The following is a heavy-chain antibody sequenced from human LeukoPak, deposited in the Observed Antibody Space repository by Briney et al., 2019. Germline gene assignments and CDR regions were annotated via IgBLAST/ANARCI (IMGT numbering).Heavy chain of an antibody. CDR1: GFTFSNYG. CDR2: IWYDGSNE. J-gene: IGHJ3*01. Sequence: GGSLRLSCAASGFTFSNYGMHWVRQAPGKGLEWVAVIWYDGSNEYYADSVKGRFTVSRDNSRNTVFLQMNSLRAEDTAMYHCAKDHPHSATTGVQTWILHVWRVGRMVTVSS. V-gene: IGHV3-33*06. D-gene: IGHD1-1*01. CDR3: AKDHPHSATTGVQTWILHV.